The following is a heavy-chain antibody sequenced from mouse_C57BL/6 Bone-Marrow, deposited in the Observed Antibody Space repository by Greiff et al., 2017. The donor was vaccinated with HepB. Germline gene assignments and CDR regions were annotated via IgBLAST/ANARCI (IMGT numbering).Heavy chain of an antibody. V-gene: IGHV1-42*01. D-gene: IGHD3-3*01. CDR3: ARGDSWFAY. J-gene: IGHJ3*01. Sequence: EVQLQQSGAELVRPGASVKISCKASGYSFTGYYMNWVKQSPEKSLEWIGEINPSTGGTTYNQKFKAKATLTVDKSSSTAYMQLKSLTSEDSAVYYCARGDSWFAYWGQGTLVTVSA. CDR2: INPSTGGT. CDR1: GYSFTGYY.